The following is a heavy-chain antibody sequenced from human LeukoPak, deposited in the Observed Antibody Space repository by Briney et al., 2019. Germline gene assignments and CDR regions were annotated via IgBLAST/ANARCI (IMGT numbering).Heavy chain of an antibody. CDR1: GDSIDSYY. V-gene: IGHV4-59*01. Sequence: SETLSLTCTVSGDSIDSYYRRWIRQPPGKGLERIGYIYYTGSTEYHPSLKSRVTISLDTSKNQFSLKLTSVTAADTAVYYCARVYQSAEYYFDYWGQGNLVSVSS. CDR2: IYYTGST. CDR3: ARVYQSAEYYFDY. J-gene: IGHJ4*02. D-gene: IGHD2-2*01.